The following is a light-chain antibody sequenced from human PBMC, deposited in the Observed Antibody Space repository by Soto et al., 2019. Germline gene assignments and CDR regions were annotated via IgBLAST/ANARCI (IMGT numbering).Light chain of an antibody. Sequence: DMQMTQSPSTLSASVGDRVTITCRASQSISAWLAWYQQKPGKAPKVLVYKASSLESGVPSRFSGSGSGTEFTLTISSLQPDDFATYYCQQYNSYSSTFGPGTKVDIK. CDR2: KAS. V-gene: IGKV1-5*03. J-gene: IGKJ3*01. CDR3: QQYNSYSST. CDR1: QSISAW.